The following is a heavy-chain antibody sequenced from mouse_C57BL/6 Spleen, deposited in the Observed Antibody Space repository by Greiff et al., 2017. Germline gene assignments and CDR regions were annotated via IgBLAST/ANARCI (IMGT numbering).Heavy chain of an antibody. D-gene: IGHD3-1*01. V-gene: IGHV14-2*01. J-gene: IGHJ4*01. CDR2: IDPADGET. Sequence: VQLQQSGAELVKPGASVKLSCTASGFNIKDYYMHWVKQRTEQGLAWIGRIDPADGETKYAPKFKGQATITADTSSNTASLQLSSLTSGYTAVYYCARGGYLYAIDYWGQGTSVTVSS. CDR3: ARGGYLYAIDY. CDR1: GFNIKDYY.